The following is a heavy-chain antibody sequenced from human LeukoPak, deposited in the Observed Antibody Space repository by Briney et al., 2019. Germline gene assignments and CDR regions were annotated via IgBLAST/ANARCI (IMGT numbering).Heavy chain of an antibody. CDR3: ARLPVTNYYMDV. D-gene: IGHD4-17*01. J-gene: IGHJ6*03. CDR1: GYSISSGYH. V-gene: IGHV4-38-2*01. Sequence: SETLSLTCAVSGYSISSGYHWGWIRQPPGKGLEWIGSIYHSGSTYYNPSLKSRVTISVDTSKNQFSLKLSSVTAADTAVYYCARLPVTNYYMDVWGKGTTVTVSS. CDR2: IYHSGST.